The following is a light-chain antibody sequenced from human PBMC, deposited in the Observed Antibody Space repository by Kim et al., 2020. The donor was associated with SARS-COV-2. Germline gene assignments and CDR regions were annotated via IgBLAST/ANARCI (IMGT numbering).Light chain of an antibody. CDR1: QGIRNH. CDR3: LQHNDYPLT. Sequence: DIQVTQSPSSLSASVGDRVTITCRASQGIRNHLVWYQQTSGKAPKRLIYCTSNLQSGVPSRFSGSGSGTEFTLTINSLQPEDFATYYCLQHNDYPLTFGGGTKVDIK. J-gene: IGKJ4*01. V-gene: IGKV1-17*01. CDR2: CTS.